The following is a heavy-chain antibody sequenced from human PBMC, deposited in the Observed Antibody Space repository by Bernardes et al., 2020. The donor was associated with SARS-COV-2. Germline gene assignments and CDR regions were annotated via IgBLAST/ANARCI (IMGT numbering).Heavy chain of an antibody. CDR3: ARDHGLVGATDY. CDR2: ISSSSTTM. CDR1: GFTFSSFI. V-gene: IGHV3-48*01. D-gene: IGHD1-26*01. Sequence: GGSLRLSCAASGFTFSSFIMNWVRQAPGKGLEWVSYISSSSTTMYYADSVKGRFTISRDNAKNSLYLQMDSLRAEDTAVYYCARDHGLVGATDYWGQGTLVTVSS. J-gene: IGHJ4*02.